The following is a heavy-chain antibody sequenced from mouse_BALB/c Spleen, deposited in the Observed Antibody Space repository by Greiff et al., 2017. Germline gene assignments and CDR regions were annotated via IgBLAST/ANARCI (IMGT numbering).Heavy chain of an antibody. D-gene: IGHD1-2*01. J-gene: IGHJ4*01. V-gene: IGHV2-6-7*01. CDR1: GFSLTGYG. Sequence: VQRVESGPGLVAPSQSLSITCTVSGFSLTGYGVNWVRQPPGKGLEWLGMIWGDGSTDYNSALKSRLSISKDNSKSQVFLKMNSLQTDDTARYYCARDVITTALYAMDYWGQGTSVTVSS. CDR3: ARDVITTALYAMDY. CDR2: IWGDGST.